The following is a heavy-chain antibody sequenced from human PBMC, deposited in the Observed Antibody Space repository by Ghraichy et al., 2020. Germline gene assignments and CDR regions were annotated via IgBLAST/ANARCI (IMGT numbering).Heavy chain of an antibody. CDR1: GFTFSRYW. V-gene: IGHV3-7*03. CDR2: VKEDETEK. Sequence: GGSLRLSCEASGFTFSRYWMSWVRQAPGKGLEWVANVKEDETEKSYVDSVKGRFTISRDDAKNSLYLQMNSLRADDTAVYYCARVDVAVPAIIRFSFDSWGQGTLVTVSS. J-gene: IGHJ4*02. D-gene: IGHD2-2*01. CDR3: ARVDVAVPAIIRFSFDS.